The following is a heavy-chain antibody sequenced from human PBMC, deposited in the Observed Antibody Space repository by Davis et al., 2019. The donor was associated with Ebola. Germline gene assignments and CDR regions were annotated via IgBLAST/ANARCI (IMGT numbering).Heavy chain of an antibody. CDR3: VRGGGDLDY. J-gene: IGHJ4*02. V-gene: IGHV3-74*03. Sequence: GESLKISCAASGFTFSSYWMHWVRQVPGKGLVWVSGINPDGKTTKYADSVKGRFTISRDNSKNSLYLQMNSLRGEDTAVYYCVRGGGDLDYWSQGTLLTVSS. CDR1: GFTFSSYW. CDR2: INPDGKTT. D-gene: IGHD2-21*02.